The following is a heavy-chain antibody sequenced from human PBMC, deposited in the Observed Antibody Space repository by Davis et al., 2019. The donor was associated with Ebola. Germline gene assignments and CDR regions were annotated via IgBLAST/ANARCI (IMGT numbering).Heavy chain of an antibody. CDR3: ARHHGLSGYTYGY. CDR2: IDPNDSQT. V-gene: IGHV5-10-1*01. Sequence: GESLKISCEGSGYTFSIYWISWVRQMPGKGLEWMGWIDPNDSQTNYSPAFQGHVIFSVDKSISTAYLQWNSLKASDTAMYYCARHHGLSGYTYGYWGQGSLVTVS. J-gene: IGHJ4*02. D-gene: IGHD5-12*01. CDR1: GYTFSIYW.